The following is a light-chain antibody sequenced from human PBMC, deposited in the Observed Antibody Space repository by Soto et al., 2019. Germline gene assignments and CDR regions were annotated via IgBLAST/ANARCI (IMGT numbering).Light chain of an antibody. CDR3: QQYNNWPET. Sequence: EIVLAQSPATLSLSPGERATLSCRASQSVSSYLAWYQQKPGQAPRLLIYDASNRATGIPARFSGSGSGTDFTLTISSLDPEDFAVYYCQQYNNWPETLGQGTKVDI. CDR1: QSVSSY. CDR2: DAS. J-gene: IGKJ1*01. V-gene: IGKV3-11*01.